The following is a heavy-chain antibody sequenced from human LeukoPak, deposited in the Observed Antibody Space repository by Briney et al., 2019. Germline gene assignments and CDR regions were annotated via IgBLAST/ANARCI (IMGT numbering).Heavy chain of an antibody. CDR2: LITIFDTA. Sequence: ASVKVSCKVSGGTFSSYAISWVRQAPGQGLEWMGGLITIFDTASYAEKFQGRVTITADESTSTAYMELNSLRSEDTAVYYCARVRGNSADYWGQGTLVTVSS. CDR3: ARVRGNSADY. CDR1: GGTFSSYA. V-gene: IGHV1-69*13. J-gene: IGHJ4*02. D-gene: IGHD4-23*01.